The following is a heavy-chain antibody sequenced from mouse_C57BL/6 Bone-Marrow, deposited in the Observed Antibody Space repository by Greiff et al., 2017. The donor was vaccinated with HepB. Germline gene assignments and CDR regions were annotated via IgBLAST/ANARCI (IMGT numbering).Heavy chain of an antibody. CDR1: GFTFSDAW. Sequence: EVQRVESGGGLVQPGGSMKLSCAASGFTFSDAWMDWVRQSPEKGLEWVAEIRNKANNHATYYAESVKGRFTISRDDSKSSVYLQMNSLRAEDTGIYYCTTYGYGPYAMDYWGQGTSVTVSS. J-gene: IGHJ4*01. CDR3: TTYGYGPYAMDY. D-gene: IGHD2-2*01. CDR2: IRNKANNHAT. V-gene: IGHV6-6*01.